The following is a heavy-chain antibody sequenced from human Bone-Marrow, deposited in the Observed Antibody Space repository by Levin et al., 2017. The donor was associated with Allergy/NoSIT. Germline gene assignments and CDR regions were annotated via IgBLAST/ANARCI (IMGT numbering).Heavy chain of an antibody. J-gene: IGHJ6*02. Sequence: GGSLRLSCRASGFTFSFYAMHWVRQAPGKGLEWVASISYDGFKTYSADSVKGRFTISRDNSKNTLDLQMSTLRFDDTAIYYCARGVVARSSWYGMDVWGRGATVTVSS. V-gene: IGHV3-30*04. D-gene: IGHD6-13*01. CDR2: ISYDGFKT. CDR3: ARGVVARSSWYGMDV. CDR1: GFTFSFYA.